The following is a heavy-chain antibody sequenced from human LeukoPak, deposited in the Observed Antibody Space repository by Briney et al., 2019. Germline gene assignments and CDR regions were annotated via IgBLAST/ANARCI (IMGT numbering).Heavy chain of an antibody. D-gene: IGHD6-13*01. J-gene: IGHJ5*02. CDR1: GYTFTGYY. Sequence: APVKVSCKASGYTFTGYYMHWVRQAPGQGLEWMGWINPNSGGTNYAQKFQGRVTMTRDTSISTAYMELSRLRSDDTAVYYCARNLPEYSSSWNSWFDPWGQGTLVTVSS. CDR3: ARNLPEYSSSWNSWFDP. V-gene: IGHV1-2*02. CDR2: INPNSGGT.